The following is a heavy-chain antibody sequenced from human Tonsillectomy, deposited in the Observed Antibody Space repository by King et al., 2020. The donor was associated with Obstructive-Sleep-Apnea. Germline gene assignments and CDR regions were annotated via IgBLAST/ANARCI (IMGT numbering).Heavy chain of an antibody. CDR3: ARAPYGSGIIDWFDP. J-gene: IGHJ5*02. D-gene: IGHD3-10*01. CDR1: GGSIGSYY. V-gene: IGHV4-59*01. Sequence: QLQESGPGLVKPSETLSLTCTVSGGSIGSYYWSWIRQPPGKGLEWIGYIFYSGSSNYNPSLKSRVTISVDTSKNQFSLKLSSVTAADTAVYYCARAPYGSGIIDWFDPGGQGTLVTVSS. CDR2: IFYSGSS.